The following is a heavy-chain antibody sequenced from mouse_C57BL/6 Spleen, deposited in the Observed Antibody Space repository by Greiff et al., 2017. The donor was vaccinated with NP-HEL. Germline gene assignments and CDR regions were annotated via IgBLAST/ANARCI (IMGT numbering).Heavy chain of an antibody. J-gene: IGHJ3*01. Sequence: EVQLQQSGPELVKPGASVKISCKASGYSFTGYYMNWVKQSPEKSLEWIGEINPSTGGTTYNQKFKAKATLTVDKSSSTAYMQLKSLTSEDSAVYYCARYDYDRAYWGQGTLVTVSA. CDR3: ARYDYDRAY. D-gene: IGHD2-4*01. CDR2: INPSTGGT. V-gene: IGHV1-42*01. CDR1: GYSFTGYY.